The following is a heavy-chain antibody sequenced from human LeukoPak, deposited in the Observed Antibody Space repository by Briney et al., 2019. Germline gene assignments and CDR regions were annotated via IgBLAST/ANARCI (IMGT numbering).Heavy chain of an antibody. Sequence: GGSLRLSCAASGFTFSDYYMSWIRQAPGKGLEWVAVISYDGSNKYYADSVKGRFTISRDNSKNTLYLQMNSLRAEDTAVYYCARILEWYYMDVWGKGTTVTVSS. J-gene: IGHJ6*03. CDR1: GFTFSDYY. CDR3: ARILEWYYMDV. CDR2: ISYDGSNK. V-gene: IGHV3-30-3*01. D-gene: IGHD3-3*01.